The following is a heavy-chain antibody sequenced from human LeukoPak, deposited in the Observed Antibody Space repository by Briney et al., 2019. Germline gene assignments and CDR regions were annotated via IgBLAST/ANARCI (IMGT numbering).Heavy chain of an antibody. D-gene: IGHD3-22*01. J-gene: IGHJ4*02. Sequence: SVKVSCKASGGTFSSYAISWVRQAPGQGLECMGRIIPIVGRANCVQKFQGRVTITTDESTSTAYMELSSLRSEDTAVYYCAREVGGAYYYDSSGYSYFDYWGQGTLVTVSS. CDR1: GGTFSSYA. CDR2: IIPIVGRA. CDR3: AREVGGAYYYDSSGYSYFDY. V-gene: IGHV1-69*05.